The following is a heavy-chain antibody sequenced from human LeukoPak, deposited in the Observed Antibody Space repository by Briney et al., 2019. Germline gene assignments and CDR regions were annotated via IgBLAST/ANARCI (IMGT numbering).Heavy chain of an antibody. CDR3: ARDGQAHVDTFDI. Sequence: PSETLSLTCTVSGGSISSYYWSWIRQPPGKGLEWIGYIYYSGSTNYNPSLKSRVTISVDTSKNQFSLKLSSVTAADTAVYYCARDGQAHVDTFDIWGQGTMVTVSS. V-gene: IGHV4-59*01. CDR2: IYYSGST. CDR1: GGSISSYY. J-gene: IGHJ3*02.